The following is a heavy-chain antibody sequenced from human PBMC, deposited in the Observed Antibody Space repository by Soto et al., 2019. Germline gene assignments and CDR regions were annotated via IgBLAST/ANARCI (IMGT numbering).Heavy chain of an antibody. CDR3: ERDTRGGAYDFCH. J-gene: IGHJ4*02. V-gene: IGHV3-66*01. Sequence: EVQLVESGGGLVQPGGSLRLSCAASGFSVSNLYMTWVRQAPGKGLEWVSVISSGGSTYYADSVKGRFTISRDNSKNTLYLEMKSLRAGDTAVYYCERDTRGGAYDFCHGGQGTLVTVSS. CDR2: ISSGGST. CDR1: GFSVSNLY. D-gene: IGHD3-3*01.